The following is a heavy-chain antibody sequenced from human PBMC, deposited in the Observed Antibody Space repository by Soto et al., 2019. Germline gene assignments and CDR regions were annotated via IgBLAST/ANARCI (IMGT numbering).Heavy chain of an antibody. CDR2: ISADDGST. D-gene: IGHD6-25*01. Sequence: QVQLVQSGAEVKKPGASVKVSCKASGFTFTNYFFHWVRQAPRQGLEWMGIISADDGSTNYVQSLQGRVSMTSDTSTSTVYMELSSLRSEDTAVYYCARGDGRGSSGFYYYYGMDVWGHGTTVTVSS. CDR1: GFTFTNYF. CDR3: ARGDGRGSSGFYYYYGMDV. V-gene: IGHV1-46*01. J-gene: IGHJ6*02.